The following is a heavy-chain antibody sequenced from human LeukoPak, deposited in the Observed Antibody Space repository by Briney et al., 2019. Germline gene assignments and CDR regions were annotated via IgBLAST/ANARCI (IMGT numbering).Heavy chain of an antibody. J-gene: IGHJ4*02. D-gene: IGHD4-11*01. CDR2: ISYNGNT. CDR1: GGSITNYY. V-gene: IGHV4-59*01. Sequence: SETLSLTCTVSGGSITNYYWTWLRQPPGKGLEWIGYISYNGNTNYNPSLKSRVTISIDTSKNQFSLRLSSVTAADTAVYYCSRAPFSNPEFWGQGTLVTVSS. CDR3: SRAPFSNPEF.